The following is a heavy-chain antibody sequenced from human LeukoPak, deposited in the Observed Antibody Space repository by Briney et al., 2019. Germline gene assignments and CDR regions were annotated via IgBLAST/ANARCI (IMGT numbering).Heavy chain of an antibody. CDR1: GSTFSSYW. CDR2: VKSDGSDT. CDR3: SIGIANYYYY. J-gene: IGHJ4*02. V-gene: IGHV3-74*01. Sequence: GGSLRLSCAASGSTFSSYWMHWVRHAPGKGLVWFSRVKSDGSDTIYADSVKGRFTISRGNAKNTLYLQLVSMIADDTAVDYCSIGIANYYYYWGQGTLVTVAS.